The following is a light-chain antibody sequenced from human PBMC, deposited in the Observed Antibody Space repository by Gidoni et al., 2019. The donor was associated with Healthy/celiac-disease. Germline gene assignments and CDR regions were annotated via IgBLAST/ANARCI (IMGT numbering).Light chain of an antibody. Sequence: EIVMPQSPPTLSGSPGERATLSCRASQSVSSNLAWYQQKPGQAPRLLIYGASTRATGIPARFSGSGSGTEFTLTISSLQSEDFAVYYCQQYNNWPPITFGQGTRLEIK. CDR2: GAS. CDR1: QSVSSN. V-gene: IGKV3-15*01. CDR3: QQYNNWPPIT. J-gene: IGKJ5*01.